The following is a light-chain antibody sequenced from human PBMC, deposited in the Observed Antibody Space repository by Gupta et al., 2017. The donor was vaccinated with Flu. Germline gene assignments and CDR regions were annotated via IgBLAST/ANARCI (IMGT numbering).Light chain of an antibody. CDR3: QQRDSTPYT. CDR2: AAS. V-gene: IGKV1-39*01. J-gene: IGKJ2*01. CDR1: QSISSY. Sequence: DIQMTQPPSSLSASVGDRVTITCRASQSISSYLNWYQQKPGKAPKLLIYAASSLQSGVPSRFSGSGSGTDFTLTISSLQPEDFATYYCQQRDSTPYTFGQGTKVEIK.